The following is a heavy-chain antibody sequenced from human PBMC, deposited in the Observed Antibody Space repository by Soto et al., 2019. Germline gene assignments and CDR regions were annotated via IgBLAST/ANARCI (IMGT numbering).Heavy chain of an antibody. J-gene: IGHJ5*02. D-gene: IGHD2-2*01. CDR2: IYFSGRN. V-gene: IGHV4-39*02. Sequence: PSETLSLTCSVSGGSISSHSHYWGWIRQSPGKGLEWIGSIYFSGRNYYNTSLKSRVIMSTDMSKNQFSLKLSSVTAADTAVYYCARDGVWYQLPRHNWFDPWGQGTLVTVSS. CDR1: GGSISSHSHY. CDR3: ARDGVWYQLPRHNWFDP.